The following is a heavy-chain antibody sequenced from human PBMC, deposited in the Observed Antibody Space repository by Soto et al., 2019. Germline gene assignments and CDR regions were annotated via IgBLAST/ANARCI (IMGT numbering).Heavy chain of an antibody. V-gene: IGHV3-30-3*01. D-gene: IGHD5-18*01. J-gene: IGHJ4*02. Sequence: QVQLVESGGGVVQPGRSLRLSCAASGFTFSSYAMHWVRQAPGKGLEWVAVISYDGSNKYYADSVKGRFTISRDNSKNTLYLQMNSLRAEDTAVYYCAVDTAIVEFDYWGQGTLVTVSS. CDR3: AVDTAIVEFDY. CDR2: ISYDGSNK. CDR1: GFTFSSYA.